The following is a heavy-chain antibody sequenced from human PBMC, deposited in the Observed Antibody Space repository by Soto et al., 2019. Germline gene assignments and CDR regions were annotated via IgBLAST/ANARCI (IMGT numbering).Heavy chain of an antibody. D-gene: IGHD2-21*02. CDR1: GDSISSDY. CDR3: ARVVDCGGDCPYYFDY. CDR2: MYYTGTT. J-gene: IGHJ4*02. Sequence: SDTLSLTCSVSGDSISSDYWSWIRQPPGKGLEWIGYMYYTGTTNYNPSLRSRVTISLDTSKKQFSLKLSSVTAADTAVYYCARVVDCGGDCPYYFDYWGQGTLVTVSS. V-gene: IGHV4-59*01.